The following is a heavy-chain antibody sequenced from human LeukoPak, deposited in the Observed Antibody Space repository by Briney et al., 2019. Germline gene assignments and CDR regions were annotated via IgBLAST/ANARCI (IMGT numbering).Heavy chain of an antibody. V-gene: IGHV3-23*01. CDR2: ISGSGGTT. Sequence: AGGSLRLSCAASGFTFSSYAMSWVRQAPGKGLEWVSSISGSGGTTYYAGSVKGRFTISRDNSKNTLFLQMNSLRADDTAIYYCAKRDFWGQGTLVTVSS. J-gene: IGHJ4*02. CDR3: AKRDF. CDR1: GFTFSSYA.